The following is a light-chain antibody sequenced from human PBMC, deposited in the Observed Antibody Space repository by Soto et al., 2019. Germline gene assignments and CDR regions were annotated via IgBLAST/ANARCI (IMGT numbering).Light chain of an antibody. CDR3: QQYGSLTWT. V-gene: IGKV3-20*01. CDR2: GAS. Sequence: EIALTQSPGTRSLSPGERATLSWGASQSISNNLAWYQQQPGQTPRLLIYGASSGVPGIPDRFSGSGSGTDFTLTISRLEHEDFAVYYGQQYGSLTWTFCQGTKVDIK. J-gene: IGKJ1*01. CDR1: QSISNN.